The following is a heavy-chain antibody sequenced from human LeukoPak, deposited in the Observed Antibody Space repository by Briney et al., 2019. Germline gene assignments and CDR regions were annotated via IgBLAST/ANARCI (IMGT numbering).Heavy chain of an antibody. CDR2: ISSSSDTI. J-gene: IGHJ5*02. CDR1: GFTFGPYT. Sequence: GGSLRLSCAASGFTFGPYTMNWVRQAPGKGLEWVSYISSSSDTIYYADSVKGRFTISRDNAKNSLYLQMNSLRAEDTAVYYCARDAGYRYCSGGSCLGNWFDPWGQGTLVTVSS. CDR3: ARDAGYRYCSGGSCLGNWFDP. V-gene: IGHV3-48*04. D-gene: IGHD2-15*01.